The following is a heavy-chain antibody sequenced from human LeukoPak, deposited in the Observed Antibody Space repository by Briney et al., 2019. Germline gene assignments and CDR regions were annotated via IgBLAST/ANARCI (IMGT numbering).Heavy chain of an antibody. CDR2: TRKKANSYST. D-gene: IGHD1-26*01. V-gene: IGHV3-72*01. J-gene: IGHJ4*02. Sequence: GGSLRLSCAASGFTFSDDYMDWVRQAPGKGLEWVGRTRKKANSYSTAYAASVRDRFTISRDVSENSLYLQMSSLKTEDTAVYYCARLNRIGGTYFFDYWGQGTLVTVSS. CDR3: ARLNRIGGTYFFDY. CDR1: GFTFSDDY.